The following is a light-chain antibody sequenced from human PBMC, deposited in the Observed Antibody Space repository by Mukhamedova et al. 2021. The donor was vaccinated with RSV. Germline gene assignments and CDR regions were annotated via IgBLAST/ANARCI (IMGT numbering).Light chain of an antibody. CDR2: SAA. V-gene: IGKV1-39*01. Sequence: KWYQRRVHGKAPKLLIHSAASLQSGVPVRFSGIGSGTDFTLTISSLQPEDFAVYFCQQTQTTPRTFGQGTKVDIK. J-gene: IGKJ1*01. CDR3: QQTQTTPRT.